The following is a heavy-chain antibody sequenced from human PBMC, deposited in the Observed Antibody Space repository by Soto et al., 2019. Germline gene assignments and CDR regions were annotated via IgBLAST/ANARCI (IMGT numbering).Heavy chain of an antibody. CDR1: GFTFSSYA. CDR3: AKPPTPSYGCNSGVHYFDY. D-gene: IGHD5-18*01. V-gene: IGHV3-23*01. J-gene: IGHJ4*02. CDR2: ISGSGGST. Sequence: PGGSLRLSCAASGFTFSSYAMSWVRQAPGKGLEWVSAISGSGGSTYYADSVKGRFTISRDHSKNTLYLQMNSLRAEDTAVYYCAKPPTPSYGCNSGVHYFDYSRQRTLVTGSS.